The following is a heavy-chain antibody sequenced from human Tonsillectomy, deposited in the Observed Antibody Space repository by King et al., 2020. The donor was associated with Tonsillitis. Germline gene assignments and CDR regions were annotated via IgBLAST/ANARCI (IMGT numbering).Heavy chain of an antibody. CDR1: GGSISSYY. Sequence: VQLQESGPGLVKPSETLSLTCTVSGGSISSYYWSWIRQPPGKGLEWIGNIYYSGSTNYNPSLKSRVTISVDTSKNQFSLKLSSVTAADTAVYYCARDQNYYDSSGYYRGGLDYWGQGTLVTVSS. CDR3: ARDQNYYDSSGYYRGGLDY. CDR2: IYYSGST. J-gene: IGHJ4*02. D-gene: IGHD3-22*01. V-gene: IGHV4-59*01.